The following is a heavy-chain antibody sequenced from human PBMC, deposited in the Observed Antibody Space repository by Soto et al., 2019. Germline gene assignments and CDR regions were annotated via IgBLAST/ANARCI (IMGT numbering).Heavy chain of an antibody. V-gene: IGHV5-51*01. J-gene: IGHJ5*02. Sequence: GESLKISCRGSGYTFASFWIGRVRQMPGKGLEWMGLIYPRDSDTRYSPSFQGQVTISADKSISTAYLQWSSLKASDTAMYFCARIYCTTTTCDSWFDPWGQGTLVTVSS. D-gene: IGHD2-2*01. CDR3: ARIYCTTTTCDSWFDP. CDR1: GYTFASFW. CDR2: IYPRDSDT.